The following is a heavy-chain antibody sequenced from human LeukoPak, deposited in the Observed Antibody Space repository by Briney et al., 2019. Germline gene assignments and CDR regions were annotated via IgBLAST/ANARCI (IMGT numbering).Heavy chain of an antibody. J-gene: IGHJ3*02. V-gene: IGHV3-9*01. Sequence: GGSLRLSCAASGFTFSSYEMNWVRQAPGKGLEWVSGISWNSGSIGYADSVKGRFTISRDNAKNSLYLQMNSLRAEDTALYYCAKDIVGPYAFDIWGQGTMVTVSS. D-gene: IGHD1-26*01. CDR2: ISWNSGSI. CDR3: AKDIVGPYAFDI. CDR1: GFTFSSYE.